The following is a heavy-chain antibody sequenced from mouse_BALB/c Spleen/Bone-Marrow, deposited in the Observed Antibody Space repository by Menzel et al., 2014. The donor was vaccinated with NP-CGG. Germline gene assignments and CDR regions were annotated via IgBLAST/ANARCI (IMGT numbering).Heavy chain of an antibody. Sequence: EVKLMESGGGLVKPGGSLKLSCAASGFTXXXYAMSXVRXXPEKXLEWVATISSGGSYTYYPDSVKGRFTISRDNAKNTLYLQMSSLRSEDTAMYYCARRGYGNYVGYAMDYWGQGTSVTVSS. CDR2: ISSGGSYT. J-gene: IGHJ4*01. CDR1: GFTXXXYA. D-gene: IGHD2-10*02. V-gene: IGHV5-9-1*01. CDR3: ARRGYGNYVGYAMDY.